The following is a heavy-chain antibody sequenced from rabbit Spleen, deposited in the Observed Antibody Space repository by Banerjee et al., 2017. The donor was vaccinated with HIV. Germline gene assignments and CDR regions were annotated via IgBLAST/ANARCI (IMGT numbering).Heavy chain of an antibody. J-gene: IGHJ4*01. D-gene: IGHD1-1*01. V-gene: IGHV1S40*01. Sequence: QSLEESGGGLVQPEGSLTLTCTASGFDLSSYYYMCWVRQAPGKGLEWIACINSISGDTVYARWAKGRFTTSKASATTVTLRMTSLTAADRATYFCARDLVGVIGWNFYLWGPGTLVTVS. CDR1: GFDLSSYYY. CDR2: INSISGDT. CDR3: ARDLVGVIGWNFYL.